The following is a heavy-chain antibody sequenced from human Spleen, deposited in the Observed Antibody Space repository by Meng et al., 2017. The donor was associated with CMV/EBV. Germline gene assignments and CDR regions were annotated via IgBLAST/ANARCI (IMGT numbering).Heavy chain of an antibody. Sequence: GSLRLSCTVSGGSISSSSYYWGWIRQPPGKGLEWIGSIYYSGSTYYNPSLKSRVTISVDTSKNQFSLKLSSVTAADTAVYYCARHGLWELPPGGYWGQGTLVTVSS. J-gene: IGHJ4*02. CDR1: GGSISSSSYY. CDR2: IYYSGST. V-gene: IGHV4-39*01. D-gene: IGHD1-26*01. CDR3: ARHGLWELPPGGY.